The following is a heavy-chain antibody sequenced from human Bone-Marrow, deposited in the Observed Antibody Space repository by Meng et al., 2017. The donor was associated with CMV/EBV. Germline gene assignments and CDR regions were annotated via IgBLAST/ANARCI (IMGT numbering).Heavy chain of an antibody. CDR3: ERALRYWVVNWFDP. V-gene: IGHV4-34*01. J-gene: IGHJ5*02. Sequence: SETLSLTCAVYGGSFSGYYWSWIRQPPGKGLEWIGEINHSGSTNYNPSLNSRVTISVYTSKNQFPLKLSSVSATDTAVYCCERALRYWVVNWFDPWGQGTLVTVSS. CDR1: GGSFSGYY. D-gene: IGHD2-15*01. CDR2: INHSGST.